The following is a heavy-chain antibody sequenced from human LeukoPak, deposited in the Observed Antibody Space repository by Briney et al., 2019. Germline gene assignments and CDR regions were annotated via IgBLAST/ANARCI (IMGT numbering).Heavy chain of an antibody. CDR1: GGSISSYY. J-gene: IGHJ4*02. Sequence: SSETLSLTCTVSGGSISSYYWSWIRQPAGKGLEWIGRIYTSGSTNYNPSLKSRVTMSVDTSKNQFSLKLSSVTAADTAVYYCAGGNGYSRKQTVYYFDYWGQGTLVTVSS. V-gene: IGHV4-4*07. D-gene: IGHD6-13*01. CDR3: AGGNGYSRKQTVYYFDY. CDR2: IYTSGST.